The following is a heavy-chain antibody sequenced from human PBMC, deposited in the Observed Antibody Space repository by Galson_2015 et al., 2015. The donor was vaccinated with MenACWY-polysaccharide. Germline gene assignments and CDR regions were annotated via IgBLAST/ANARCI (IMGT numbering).Heavy chain of an antibody. CDR2: MSYSGRG. CDR3: AREPTYSGSFGWFDS. D-gene: IGHD1-26*01. J-gene: IGHJ5*01. Sequence: ETLSLTCTVSGGSVTSDTYYWSWLRQPPGEGLEWIGYMSYSGRGNHNPSLKSRVTILIDASKNQFSLRLRSVTAADTAVYHCAREPTYSGSFGWFDSWGPGTLVTVSS. CDR1: GGSVTSDTYY. V-gene: IGHV4-61*01.